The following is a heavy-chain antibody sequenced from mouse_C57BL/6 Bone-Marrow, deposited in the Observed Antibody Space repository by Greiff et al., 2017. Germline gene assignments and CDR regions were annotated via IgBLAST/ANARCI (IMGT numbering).Heavy chain of an antibody. CDR3: ASWAFAY. Sequence: VQLKESVAELVRPGASVKLSCTASGFNINNSYMHWVKQRPEQGLEWIGRIDPANGITKYAPKFQGKATLTADTSSNTASLQLSSLTSEDTAIYYCASWAFAYWGQGTLVTVSA. CDR2: IDPANGIT. CDR1: GFNINNSY. J-gene: IGHJ3*01. D-gene: IGHD4-1*01. V-gene: IGHV14-3*01.